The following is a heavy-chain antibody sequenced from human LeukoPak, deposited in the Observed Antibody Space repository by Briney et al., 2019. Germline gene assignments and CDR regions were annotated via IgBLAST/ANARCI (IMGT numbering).Heavy chain of an antibody. D-gene: IGHD6-19*01. Sequence: GGSLRLSCAASGFTFSSYGMHWARQAPGKGLEWVAILHYDGSRKYYADSVKGRFTISRDNSKNTLYLQMNSLRPVGTAVYYCAREGGRTVAGTFDNWGQGTLVTVSS. V-gene: IGHV3-30*02. CDR1: GFTFSSYG. J-gene: IGHJ4*02. CDR2: LHYDGSRK. CDR3: AREGGRTVAGTFDN.